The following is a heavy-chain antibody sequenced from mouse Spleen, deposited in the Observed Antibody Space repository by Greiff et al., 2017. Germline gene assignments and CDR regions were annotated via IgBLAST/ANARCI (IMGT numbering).Heavy chain of an antibody. J-gene: IGHJ3*01. V-gene: IGHV2-2*02. CDR2: IWSGGST. CDR1: GFSLTSYG. Sequence: VQLVESGPGLVPPSQSLSITCTVSGFSLTSYGVHWVRQSPGKGLEWLGVIWSGGSTDYNAAFISRLSISKDNYKSQVFFKMNSLQANDTAIYYCASYDYDDWFAYWGQGTLVTVSA. CDR3: ASYDYDDWFAY. D-gene: IGHD2-4*01.